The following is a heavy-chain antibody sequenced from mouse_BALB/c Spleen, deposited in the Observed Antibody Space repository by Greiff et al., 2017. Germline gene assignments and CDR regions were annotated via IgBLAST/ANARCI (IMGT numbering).Heavy chain of an antibody. V-gene: IGHV1-14*01. D-gene: IGHD2-1*01. CDR1: GYTFTSYV. CDR3: ARSGNYDDYAMDY. J-gene: IGHJ4*01. Sequence: VQLQQSGPELVKPGASVKMSCKASGYTFTSYVMHWVKQKPGQGLEWIGYINTYNDGTKYNEKFNGKATLTSDKSSSTAYMEISSLTSEDSAVYYCARSGNYDDYAMDYWGQGTSVTVSS. CDR2: INTYNDGT.